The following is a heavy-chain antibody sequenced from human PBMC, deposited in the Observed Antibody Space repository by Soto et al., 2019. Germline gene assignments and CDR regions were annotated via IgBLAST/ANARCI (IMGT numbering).Heavy chain of an antibody. CDR3: ARAVDGRRLGELSHFDY. CDR2: ISYDGSNK. Sequence: QVQLVESGGGVVQPGRSLRLSCAASGFTFSSYAMHWVRQAPGKGLEWVAVISYDGSNKYYADSVKGRFTISRDNSKNTLFLQMNSLRAEDTAVYYCARAVDGRRLGELSHFDYWGQGTLVTVSS. CDR1: GFTFSSYA. J-gene: IGHJ4*02. V-gene: IGHV3-30-3*01. D-gene: IGHD3-16*02.